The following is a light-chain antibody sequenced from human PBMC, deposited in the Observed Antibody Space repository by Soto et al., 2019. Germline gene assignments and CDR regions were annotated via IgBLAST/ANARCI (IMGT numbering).Light chain of an antibody. CDR3: QQYGNSPWT. CDR2: AVS. J-gene: IGKJ1*01. V-gene: IGKV3-20*01. CDR1: QSVGSKY. Sequence: EIVLTQSPGTLSLSPGERATLSCRASQSVGSKYLAWYQQRPGQAPRLLIYAVSGRATGIPDRFSGSGSGTDFTLTISRLEPEDFAVYSCQQYGNSPWTFGQGTKVE.